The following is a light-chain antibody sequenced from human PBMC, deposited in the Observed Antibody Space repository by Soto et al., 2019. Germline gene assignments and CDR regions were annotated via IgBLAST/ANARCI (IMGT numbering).Light chain of an antibody. CDR3: HQYDNAPQT. Sequence: EILLMQFPSTLSLSPGERATPSLRASQTLRRTYIAWYQQKPGQAPRVLIYGASKRATGIPDRFSGSGSGTDFSLTISRLEPEDFAVYYCHQYDNAPQTYGQGTKVDIK. CDR1: QTLRRTY. V-gene: IGKV3-20*01. J-gene: IGKJ2*01. CDR2: GAS.